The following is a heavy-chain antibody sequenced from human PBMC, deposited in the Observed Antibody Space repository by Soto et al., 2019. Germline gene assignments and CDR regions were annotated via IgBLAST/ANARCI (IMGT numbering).Heavy chain of an antibody. CDR1: GFMFGSYW. J-gene: IGHJ4*02. CDR3: ARVRATDYEIDY. CDR2: IKRDGSEK. Sequence: PGGSLRLSCTASGFMFGSYWMTWVRHVPGKGLQWVANIKRDGSEKYYVDFVKGRFTIPRGNADNSVFLDMNNLRVDDTATYYCARVRATDYEIDYWGQGALVTVSS. D-gene: IGHD4-17*01. V-gene: IGHV3-7*03.